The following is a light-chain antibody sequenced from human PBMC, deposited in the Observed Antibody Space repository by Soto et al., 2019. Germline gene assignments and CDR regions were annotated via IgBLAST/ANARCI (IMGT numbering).Light chain of an antibody. CDR3: SSYTDSSTRYV. V-gene: IGLV2-14*03. J-gene: IGLJ1*01. Sequence: QSALTQPASVSGSPGQSTTISCTGTSSDVGGYIYVSWYQHHPGKAPKLMIYDVSNRPSGVSNRFSGSKSGNTASLTISGLQAEDEADYYCSSYTDSSTRYVFGTGTKLTVL. CDR1: SSDVGGYIY. CDR2: DVS.